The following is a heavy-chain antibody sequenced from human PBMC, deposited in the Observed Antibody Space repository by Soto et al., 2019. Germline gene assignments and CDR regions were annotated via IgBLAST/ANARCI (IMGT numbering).Heavy chain of an antibody. V-gene: IGHV3-64*02. CDR2: ISGNGGST. CDR3: ARGGGGAALADFDY. J-gene: IGHJ4*02. CDR1: GFTFSDYA. D-gene: IGHD3-16*01. Sequence: PGGSLRLSCAASGFTFSDYAMHWVRQAPGKGLEFVSSISGNGGSTYYADSVKGRFTISRDNSKNTLHLQMGSLTTEDMAVYYCARGGGGAALADFDYWGQGTLVTVSS.